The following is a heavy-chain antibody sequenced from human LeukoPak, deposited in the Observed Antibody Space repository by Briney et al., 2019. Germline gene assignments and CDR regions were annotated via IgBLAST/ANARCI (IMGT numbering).Heavy chain of an antibody. CDR2: INPSGGST. CDR3: ARDPFPLEMATIGEYYFDY. J-gene: IGHJ4*02. D-gene: IGHD5-24*01. Sequence: ASVKVSCKSSGYTFTIYYMHWVRQAPGQGLEWMGIINPSGGSTSYAQKFQGRVTMTRDMSTSTVYMELSSLRSEDTAVYYCARDPFPLEMATIGEYYFDYWGQGTLVTVSS. V-gene: IGHV1-46*01. CDR1: GYTFTIYY.